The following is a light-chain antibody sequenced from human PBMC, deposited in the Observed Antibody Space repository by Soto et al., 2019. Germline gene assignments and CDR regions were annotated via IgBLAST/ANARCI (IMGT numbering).Light chain of an antibody. J-gene: IGKJ1*01. CDR1: QSFRSW. CDR2: DAS. Sequence: DIQMTQSPSTLSASVGDRVTITCRVSQSFRSWLAWYQQKPGKAPKLLIYDASSLESGVPSRFSGSGSGTEFTLTISSLQPDDFATYYCQQYNSYPWTFGQGTKVEIK. V-gene: IGKV1-5*01. CDR3: QQYNSYPWT.